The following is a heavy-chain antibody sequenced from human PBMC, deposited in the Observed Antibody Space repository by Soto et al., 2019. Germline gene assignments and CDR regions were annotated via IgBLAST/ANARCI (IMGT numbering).Heavy chain of an antibody. D-gene: IGHD2-15*01. CDR2: ISGSGGST. Sequence: PGGSLRLSCAASGFTFSSYAMSWVRQAPGKGLEWVSAISGSGGSTYYADSVKGRFTISRDNSKNTLYLQMNSLRAEDTAVYYCAKDLDDLGYCSGGSCYSDYYYYMDVWGKGTTVTRLL. V-gene: IGHV3-23*01. CDR1: GFTFSSYA. CDR3: AKDLDDLGYCSGGSCYSDYYYYMDV. J-gene: IGHJ6*03.